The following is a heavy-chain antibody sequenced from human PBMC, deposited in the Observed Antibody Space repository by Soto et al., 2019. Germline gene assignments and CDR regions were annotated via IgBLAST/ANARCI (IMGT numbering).Heavy chain of an antibody. Sequence: GASVKVSCTASGYTFTSYGISWVRQAPGQGLEWMGWISVYNGNTNYAQKLQGRVTMTTDTSTSTAYMELRSLRSDDTAVYYCARVLYSSSWYRGSNLNWFDPWGQGTLVTVSS. CDR3: ARVLYSSSWYRGSNLNWFDP. CDR2: ISVYNGNT. CDR1: GYTFTSYG. V-gene: IGHV1-18*01. J-gene: IGHJ5*02. D-gene: IGHD6-13*01.